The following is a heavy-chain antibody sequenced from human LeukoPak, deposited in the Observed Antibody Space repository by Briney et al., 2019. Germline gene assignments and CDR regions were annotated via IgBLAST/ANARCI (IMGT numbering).Heavy chain of an antibody. CDR1: GFTFSSYS. D-gene: IGHD5-18*01. J-gene: IGHJ6*03. Sequence: GGSLRLSCAASGFTFSSYSMNWVRQAPGKGLEWVSYISSSSSTIYYADSAKGRFTISRDNSKNTLYLQMNSLRAEDTAVYYCAKDGWAASEYYYYMDVWGKGTTVTVSS. CDR2: ISSSSSTI. CDR3: AKDGWAASEYYYYMDV. V-gene: IGHV3-48*01.